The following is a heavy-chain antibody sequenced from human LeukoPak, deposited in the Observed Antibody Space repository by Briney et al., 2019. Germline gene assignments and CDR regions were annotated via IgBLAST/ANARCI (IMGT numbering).Heavy chain of an antibody. CDR2: ISAYNGNT. Sequence: ASVKVSCKASGYTFTSYAMNWVRQAPGQGLEWMGWISAYNGNTNYAQKLQGRVTMTTDTSTSTAYMELRSLRSDDTAVYYCARDQDSSGYYYWGQGTLVTVSS. CDR1: GYTFTSYA. J-gene: IGHJ4*02. D-gene: IGHD3-22*01. CDR3: ARDQDSSGYYY. V-gene: IGHV1-18*01.